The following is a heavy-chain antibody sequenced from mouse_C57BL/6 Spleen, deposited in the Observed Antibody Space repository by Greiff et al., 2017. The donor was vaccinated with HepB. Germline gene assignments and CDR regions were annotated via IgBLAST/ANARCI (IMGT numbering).Heavy chain of an antibody. V-gene: IGHV1-50*01. CDR3: ARRDYYGNYWKSMDY. CDR2: IDPSDSYT. Sequence: QVHVKQPGAELVKPGASVKLSCKASGYTFTSYWMQWVKQRPGQGLEWIGEIDPSDSYTNYNQKFKGKATLTVDTSSSTAYMQLSSLTSEDSAVYYCARRDYYGNYWKSMDYWGQGTSVTVSS. CDR1: GYTFTSYW. J-gene: IGHJ4*01. D-gene: IGHD2-1*01.